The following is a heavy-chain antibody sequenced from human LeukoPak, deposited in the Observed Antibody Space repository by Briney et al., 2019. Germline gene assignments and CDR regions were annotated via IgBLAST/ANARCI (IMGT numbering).Heavy chain of an antibody. CDR3: ARTRGYYFDY. Sequence: ASVRVSCKASGYSFTNYYMHWVRQAPGQGLEWMTMINTSGGSTTYAQNFQDRVTVTRDMSTSTVYMELSSLTSEDTAVYYCARTRGYYFDYWGQGTLVTVSS. CDR2: INTSGGST. V-gene: IGHV1-46*01. CDR1: GYSFTNYY. J-gene: IGHJ4*02.